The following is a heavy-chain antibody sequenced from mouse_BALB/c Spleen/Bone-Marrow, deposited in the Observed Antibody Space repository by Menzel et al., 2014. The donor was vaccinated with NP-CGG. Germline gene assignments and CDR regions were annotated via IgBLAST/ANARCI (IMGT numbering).Heavy chain of an antibody. CDR1: GYTFSSYV. V-gene: IGHV1-14*01. D-gene: IGHD3-2*02. CDR2: INPYNDGT. CDR3: AICTAKATYYVMEY. Sequence: VQLKESGPELVKPGASVKMSCKASGYTFSSYVMHWVKQKPGQGLEWIGYINPYNDGTKYSEKFQGKATLTSDKSSSTACMDLSSLSCEASAVYYGAICTAKATYYVMEYWGQGTSVTVSS. J-gene: IGHJ4*01.